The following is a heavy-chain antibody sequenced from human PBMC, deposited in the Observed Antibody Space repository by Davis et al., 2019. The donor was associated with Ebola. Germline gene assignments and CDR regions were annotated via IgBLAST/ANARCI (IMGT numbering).Heavy chain of an antibody. D-gene: IGHD3-22*01. CDR2: INHSGST. V-gene: IGHV4-34*01. Sequence: SETLSLTCAVYGGSFSGYYWSWIRQPPGKGLEWIGEINHSGSTNYNPSFKSRVIVSVDTSKNQFSLKLSSVTAADTAVYYCARSIVVVITGDRYFDYWGQGTLVTVSS. CDR3: ARSIVVVITGDRYFDY. J-gene: IGHJ4*02. CDR1: GGSFSGYY.